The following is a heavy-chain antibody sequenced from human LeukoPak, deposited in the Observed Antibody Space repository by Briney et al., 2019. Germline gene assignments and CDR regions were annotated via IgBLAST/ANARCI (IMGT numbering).Heavy chain of an antibody. D-gene: IGHD2-21*01. CDR2: VSNSGAAT. CDR1: GFTFSLSA. Sequence: GGSLSLSYAASGFTFSLSAMTWVRPPPGKGLGWVATVSNSGAATYYADSVKGRFSISRDNSKNTVSLEMSNLRTDDTAIYYCAKEAFRPALLDFWGQGSLVTVSS. V-gene: IGHV3-23*01. J-gene: IGHJ4*02. CDR3: AKEAFRPALLDF.